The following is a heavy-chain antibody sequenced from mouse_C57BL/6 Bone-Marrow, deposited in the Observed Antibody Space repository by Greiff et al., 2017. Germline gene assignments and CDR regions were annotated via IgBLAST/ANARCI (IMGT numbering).Heavy chain of an antibody. CDR3: ERHLSYDMDY. Sequence: EVQVVESGGGLVQPGGSLKLSCAASGFTFSDYGMAWVRQAPRKGPEWVAFLSNLAYSIYYADTVTGRFTISRENAKNTLYLKMSSLRSEDTAMYYCERHLSYDMDYWGKGTSVTVSS. V-gene: IGHV5-15*01. CDR2: LSNLAYSI. J-gene: IGHJ4*01. D-gene: IGHD3-2*02. CDR1: GFTFSDYG.